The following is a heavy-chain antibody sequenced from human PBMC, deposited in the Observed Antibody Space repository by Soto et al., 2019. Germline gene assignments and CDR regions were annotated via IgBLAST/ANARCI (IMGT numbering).Heavy chain of an antibody. V-gene: IGHV1-69*12. CDR3: ARESGYCSCASGYFIPGIDY. J-gene: IGHJ4*02. CDR2: IIPIVGTP. D-gene: IGHD2-15*01. Sequence: QVQLVQSGAAVKKPGSSVKVSCKASGGTFISYALSWVRQAPGQGLEWMGGIIPIVGTPHYAQKFQGRVTIPADESTSSASMELSRLRSEDTAVYYCARESGYCSCASGYFIPGIDYWGQGTLVTVSS. CDR1: GGTFISYA.